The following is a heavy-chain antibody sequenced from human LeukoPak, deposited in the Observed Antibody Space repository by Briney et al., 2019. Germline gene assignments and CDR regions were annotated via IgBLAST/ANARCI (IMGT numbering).Heavy chain of an antibody. J-gene: IGHJ6*02. V-gene: IGHV3-13*01. CDR2: IGTAGDT. CDR3: AGGFVGYGMDV. CDR1: GFTFSSYD. Sequence: QPGGSLRLSCAASGFTFSSYDMHWVRHATGKGLEWVSAIGTAGDTYYPGSVKGRFTISREHAKNSLYLQMNSLRAGDTAVYYCAGGFVGYGMDVWGQGSTVTVSS. D-gene: IGHD3-10*01.